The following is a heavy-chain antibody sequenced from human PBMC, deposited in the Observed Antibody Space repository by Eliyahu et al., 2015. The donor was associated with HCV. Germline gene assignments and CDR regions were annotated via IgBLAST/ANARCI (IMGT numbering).Heavy chain of an antibody. CDR3: ARDFPYAD. V-gene: IGHV3-66*01. Sequence: EVQLVGSGGGLVQPGGSLRVSCAASGFTVTNEYMSWVRQAPGKGLEGVSVIYRDGSTYYADSVKGRFTVSRDNSKNTLYLQMSNLIPGDTAVYYCARDFPYADWGQGTLVTVSS. CDR1: GFTVTNEY. D-gene: IGHD3-16*01. CDR2: IYRDGST. J-gene: IGHJ4*02.